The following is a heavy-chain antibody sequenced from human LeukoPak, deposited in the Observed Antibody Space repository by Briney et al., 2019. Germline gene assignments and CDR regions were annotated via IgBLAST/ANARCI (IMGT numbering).Heavy chain of an antibody. CDR2: INHSGST. J-gene: IGHJ4*02. D-gene: IGHD4-17*01. CDR3: ASPFRMTTVTY. CDR1: GGSFSGYY. Sequence: PSETLSLTCAVYGGSFSGYYWSWIRQPPGKGLEWIGEINHSGSTNYNPSLKSRVTISVDTSKNQFSLKLSSVTAADTAVYYCASPFRMTTVTYWGQGTLVTVSS. V-gene: IGHV4-34*01.